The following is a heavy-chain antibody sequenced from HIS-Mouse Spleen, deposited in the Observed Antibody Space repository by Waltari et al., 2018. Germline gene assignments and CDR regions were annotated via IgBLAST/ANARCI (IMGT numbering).Heavy chain of an antibody. CDR2: INHSGST. J-gene: IGHJ4*02. D-gene: IGHD6-13*01. CDR3: ARALIAAFDY. CDR1: GGSFSGYY. Sequence: QVQLQQWGAGLLKPSETLSLTCAVYGGSFSGYYWSWIRQPPGKGLEWIGEINHSGSTTYNPSLKSRVTISVDTSKNQFSLKLSSVTAADTAVYYCARALIAAFDYWGQGTLVTVSS. V-gene: IGHV4-34*01.